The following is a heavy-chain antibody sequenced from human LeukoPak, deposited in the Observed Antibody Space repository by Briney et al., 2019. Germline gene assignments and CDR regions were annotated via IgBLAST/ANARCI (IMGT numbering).Heavy chain of an antibody. CDR1: GYSISSGYY. CDR3: ARFTLSPIEEYGEDY. D-gene: IGHD3-10*01. J-gene: IGHJ4*02. Sequence: SETLSLTCTVSGYSISSGYYWGWIRQPPGKGLEWIGSIYHSGSTYYNPSLKSRVTISVDTSKNQFSLKLSSVTAADTAVYYCARFTLSPIEEYGEDYWGQGTLVTVSS. CDR2: IYHSGST. V-gene: IGHV4-38-2*02.